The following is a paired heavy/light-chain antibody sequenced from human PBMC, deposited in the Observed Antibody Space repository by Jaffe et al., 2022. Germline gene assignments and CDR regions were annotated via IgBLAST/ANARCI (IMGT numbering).Heavy chain of an antibody. V-gene: IGHV3-43D*04. CDR2: ISWDGGRT. CDR3: AKDQDYYGSGSYFKGYMDV. D-gene: IGHD3-10*01. J-gene: IGHJ6*03. Sequence: EVQLVESGGVVVQPGGSLRLSCAASGFTFHDYAMHWVRQAPGKGLEWVSLISWDGGRTYYADSVKGRFTISRDSSKNSLYLQMNSLRPEDTALYYCAKDQDYYGSGSYFKGYMDVWGKGTTVTVSS. CDR1: GFTFHDYA.
Light chain of an antibody. CDR3: QSYDSSLSGSGV. CDR1: SSNIGAGYD. CDR2: VNN. V-gene: IGLV1-40*01. Sequence: QSVLTQPPSVSGAPGQRVTISCTGSSSNIGAGYDVHWYQHLPGSAPKLLIYVNNNRPSGVPDRFSGSKSGTSASLAITGLQAEDEADYYCQSYDSSLSGSGVFGTGTKVTVL. J-gene: IGLJ1*01.